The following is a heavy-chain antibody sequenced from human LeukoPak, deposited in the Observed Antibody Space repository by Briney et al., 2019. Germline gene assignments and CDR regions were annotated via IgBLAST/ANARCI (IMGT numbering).Heavy chain of an antibody. CDR3: AKQGPGHCGSTSCYGVGY. V-gene: IGHV7-4-1*02. CDR1: GYTFTSYA. J-gene: IGHJ4*02. D-gene: IGHD2-2*01. CDR2: INTNTGNP. Sequence: ASVKVSCKASGYTFTSYAMNWVRQAPGQGLEWMGWINTNTGNPTYAQGFTGRFVFSLDTSVSTAYLQISSLKAEDTAVYFCAKQGPGHCGSTSCYGVGYWGQGTLVTVSS.